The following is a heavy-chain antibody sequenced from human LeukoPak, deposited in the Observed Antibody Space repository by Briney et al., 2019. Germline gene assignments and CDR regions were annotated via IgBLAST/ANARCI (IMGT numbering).Heavy chain of an antibody. V-gene: IGHV3-74*01. CDR2: INSDGSST. J-gene: IGHJ4*02. D-gene: IGHD1-7*01. Sequence: GGSLRLPCAASGFTFSSYWMHWVRQAPGKGLVWVSRINSDGSSTSYANSVKGRFTISRDNAKNTLYLQMNSLRAEDTAVYYCASGITGTIGSDYWGQGTLVTVSS. CDR3: ASGITGTIGSDY. CDR1: GFTFSSYW.